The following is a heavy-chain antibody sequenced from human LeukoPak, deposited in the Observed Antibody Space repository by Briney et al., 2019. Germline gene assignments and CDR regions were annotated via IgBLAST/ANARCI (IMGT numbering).Heavy chain of an antibody. V-gene: IGHV3-23*01. CDR3: AKDVTVVTPRDLFDY. CDR2: ISGRGGST. J-gene: IGHJ4*02. CDR1: GLTVSTYA. Sequence: GGSLRLYCVAYGLTVSTYALTLVRQAPGKGLEWVSAISGRGGSTYYADSVKGRLTISRDNSKNTVYLQTNSLRAEDTAVYYCAKDVTVVTPRDLFDYWGQGTLVTVSS. D-gene: IGHD4-23*01.